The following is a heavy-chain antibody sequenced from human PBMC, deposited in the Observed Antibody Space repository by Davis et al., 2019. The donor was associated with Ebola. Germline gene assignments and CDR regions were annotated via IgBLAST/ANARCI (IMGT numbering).Heavy chain of an antibody. Sequence: GESLKISCKGSGYFFTSYSIAWVRQMPGKGLEWLGIIYPGDSDTRYSPSFQGQVTFSADKSISTAYLQWSSLKASDTAMYYCARSPLPVMVAASAYFDYWGQGTLVTVSS. J-gene: IGHJ4*02. CDR2: IYPGDSDT. CDR1: GYFFTSYS. CDR3: ARSPLPVMVAASAYFDY. V-gene: IGHV5-51*01. D-gene: IGHD2-15*01.